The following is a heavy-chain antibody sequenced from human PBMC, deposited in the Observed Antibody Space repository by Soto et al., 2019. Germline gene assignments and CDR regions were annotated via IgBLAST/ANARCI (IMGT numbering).Heavy chain of an antibody. D-gene: IGHD2-8*01. CDR1: GYSFAGYL. Sequence: PGESLKISCKGSGYSFAGYLITWVRQKPGKGLEWMGRIDPSDSQTYYSPSFRGHVTISVTKSITTVFLQWSSLRTSDTSMYYCQTLLYDPDKGVNFQYPFDYWGGGTRDTDSS. J-gene: IGHJ4*01. V-gene: IGHV5-10-1*01. CDR2: IDPSDSQT. CDR3: QTLLYDPDKGVNFQYPFDY.